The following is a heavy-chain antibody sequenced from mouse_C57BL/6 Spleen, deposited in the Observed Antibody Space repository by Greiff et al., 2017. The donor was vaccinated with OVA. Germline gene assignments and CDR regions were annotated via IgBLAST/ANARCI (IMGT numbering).Heavy chain of an antibody. CDR1: GYTFTDYY. CDR2: IYPGSGNT. V-gene: IGHV1-76*01. J-gene: IGHJ1*03. Sequence: QVQLKESGAELVRPGASVKLSCKASGYTFTDYYINWVKQRPGQGLEWIARIYPGSGNTYYNEKFKGKATLTAEKSSSTAYMQLSSLTSEDSAVYFCAREGYYEGYFDVWGTGTTVTVSS. D-gene: IGHD2-3*01. CDR3: AREGYYEGYFDV.